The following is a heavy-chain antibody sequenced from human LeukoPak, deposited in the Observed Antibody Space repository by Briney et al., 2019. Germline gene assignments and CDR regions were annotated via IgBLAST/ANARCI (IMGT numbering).Heavy chain of an antibody. V-gene: IGHV4-34*01. CDR1: GGSFSGYY. Sequence: SETLSLTCAVYGGSFSGYYWSWIRQPPGKGLEWIGEINHSGSTNYNPSLKSRVTISVDTSKNQFSLKLSSVTAADTAVYYCARGLEENWFDPWGQGNLVTVSS. CDR2: INHSGST. CDR3: ARGLEENWFDP. J-gene: IGHJ5*02. D-gene: IGHD5-24*01.